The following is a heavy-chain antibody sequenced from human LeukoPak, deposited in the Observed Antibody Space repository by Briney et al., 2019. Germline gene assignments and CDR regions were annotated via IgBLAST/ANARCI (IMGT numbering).Heavy chain of an antibody. CDR3: ARGFPPRRNYDSSGYYSYYFDY. Sequence: PSETLSLTCNVSGGSISKYYWSWIRQPPGKGLEWIGYIYFSGNTNYNPSLKSRVTISVDTSKNQFSLKLSSVTSVDTAVYYCARGFPPRRNYDSSGYYSYYFDYWGQGTLVTVSS. CDR1: GGSISKYY. J-gene: IGHJ4*02. CDR2: IYFSGNT. D-gene: IGHD3-22*01. V-gene: IGHV4-59*01.